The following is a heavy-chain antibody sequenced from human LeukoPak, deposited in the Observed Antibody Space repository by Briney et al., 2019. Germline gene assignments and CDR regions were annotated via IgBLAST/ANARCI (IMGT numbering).Heavy chain of an antibody. CDR2: IYYSGST. CDR1: GGSISSSSYY. CDR3: ARDPVWDAALDY. D-gene: IGHD1-26*01. J-gene: IGHJ4*02. V-gene: IGHV4-39*02. Sequence: SETLSLTCTVSGGSISSSSYYWGWIRQPPGKGLEWIGSIYYSGSTYYNPSLKSRVTISVDTSKNQFSLKLSSVTAADTAVYYCARDPVWDAALDYWGQGTLVTVSS.